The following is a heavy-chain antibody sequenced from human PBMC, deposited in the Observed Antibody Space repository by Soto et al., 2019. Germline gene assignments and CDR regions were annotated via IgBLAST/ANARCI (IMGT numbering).Heavy chain of an antibody. V-gene: IGHV6-1*01. CDR2: TYYRSKWYN. CDR1: GDSVSINTAA. J-gene: IGHJ4*02. D-gene: IGHD2-15*01. Sequence: QTLSLTCAISGDSVSINTAAWNWTRQSPSRGLEWLGRTYYRSKWYNDYAVSVKSRITINPDTSKNQFSLQLNSVTPEDTAVYYCARELYCSGGSCPERFFGYWGQGTLVTVSS. CDR3: ARELYCSGGSCPERFFGY.